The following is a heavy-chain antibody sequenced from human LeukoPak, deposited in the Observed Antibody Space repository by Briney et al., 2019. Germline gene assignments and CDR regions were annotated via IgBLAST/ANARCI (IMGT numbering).Heavy chain of an antibody. CDR1: GFTFSNYA. CDR3: ARESFKSLAGYLDY. J-gene: IGHJ4*02. V-gene: IGHV3-23*01. CDR2: INGGGDTT. Sequence: GGSLRLSCAASGFTFSNYAMTWVRQAPGKGLEWVSGINGGGDTTYYADSEKGRFTISRDNSRNTLYLQMNSPRVADTAVYFCARESFKSLAGYLDYWGQGSLVTVSS. D-gene: IGHD6-19*01.